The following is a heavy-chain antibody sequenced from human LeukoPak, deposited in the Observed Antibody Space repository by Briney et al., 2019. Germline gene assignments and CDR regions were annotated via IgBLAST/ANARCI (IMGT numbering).Heavy chain of an antibody. J-gene: IGHJ4*02. V-gene: IGHV3-15*01. CDR1: GFTFSNAW. CDR2: IKSKTGGGTT. Sequence: GGSLRLSCAASGFTFSNAWMSWVRQAPGKGLEWVGRIKSKTGGGTTDYAAPVKGRFTISRDDSKNTLYLQMNSLKTEDTAVYYCTTLAGTSLWFGELYYYFDYWGQGTLVTVSS. D-gene: IGHD3-10*01. CDR3: TTLAGTSLWFGELYYYFDY.